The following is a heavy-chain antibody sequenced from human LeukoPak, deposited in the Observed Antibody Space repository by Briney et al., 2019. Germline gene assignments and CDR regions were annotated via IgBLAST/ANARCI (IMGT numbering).Heavy chain of an antibody. CDR2: INPNSGGT. V-gene: IGHV1-2*02. Sequence: ASVKVSCKASGYTFTNYYIHWVRQAPGQGLEWMGWINPNSGGTNYAQKFQGRVTMTRDTSISTAYMELSRLRSDDIAIYFCAXXGREDSSGWFSYYYYYYMDVWGKGTTVTVSS. CDR3: AXXGREDSSGWFSYYYYYYMDV. D-gene: IGHD6-19*01. CDR1: GYTFTNYY. J-gene: IGHJ6*03.